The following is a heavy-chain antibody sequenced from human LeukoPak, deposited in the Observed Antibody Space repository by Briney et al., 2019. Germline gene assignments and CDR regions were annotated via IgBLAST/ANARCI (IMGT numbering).Heavy chain of an antibody. CDR3: AGTYCSGGSCYRRTGNWFDP. Sequence: ASETLSLTCAVYGGSFSGYYWSWIRQPPGKGLEWIGEINHSGSTNYNPSLKSRVTISVDTSKNQFSLKLSSVTAADTAVYYCAGTYCSGGSCYRRTGNWFDPWGQGTLVTVSS. D-gene: IGHD2-15*01. J-gene: IGHJ5*02. CDR2: INHSGST. V-gene: IGHV4-34*01. CDR1: GGSFSGYY.